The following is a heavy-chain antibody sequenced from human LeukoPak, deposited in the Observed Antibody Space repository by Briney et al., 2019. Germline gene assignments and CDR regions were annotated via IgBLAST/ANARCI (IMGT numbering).Heavy chain of an antibody. Sequence: GGSLRLSCAASGFTFSSYGMHWVRQAPGKGLEWVAFIRYDGSNKYYADSVKGRFTISRDNSKNTLYLQMNSLRAEDTAVYYCASSGLGGSGNYHRTWYNWFDPWGQGTLITVSS. D-gene: IGHD3-10*01. CDR3: ASSGLGGSGNYHRTWYNWFDP. CDR2: IRYDGSNK. CDR1: GFTFSSYG. J-gene: IGHJ5*02. V-gene: IGHV3-30*02.